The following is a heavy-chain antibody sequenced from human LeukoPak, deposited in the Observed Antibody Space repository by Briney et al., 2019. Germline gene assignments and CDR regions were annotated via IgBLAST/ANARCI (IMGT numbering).Heavy chain of an antibody. V-gene: IGHV1-69*13. D-gene: IGHD4-17*01. Sequence: SVKVSCKASGGTFSSYAISWLRQPPGQGLEWMGGIIPIFGTANYAQKFQGRVTITADESTSTAYMELSSLRSEDTAVYYCARLGDYGDYVTPDYWGQGALGTVSS. CDR2: IIPIFGTA. CDR3: ARLGDYGDYVTPDY. CDR1: GGTFSSYA. J-gene: IGHJ4*02.